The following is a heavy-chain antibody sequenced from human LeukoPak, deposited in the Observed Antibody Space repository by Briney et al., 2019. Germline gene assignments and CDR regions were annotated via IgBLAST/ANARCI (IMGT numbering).Heavy chain of an antibody. CDR3: VKDILSGYYDSGSYFNSYFDY. D-gene: IGHD3-10*01. Sequence: GGSLRLSCGASGFTFKDYAMHWVRQAPGKGLEWVSGISWNSGSIGYADSVKGRFTISRDNAKNSLYLQMNSLRPEDTALYYCVKDILSGYYDSGSYFNSYFDYWGQGTLVTVSP. CDR1: GFTFKDYA. V-gene: IGHV3-9*01. J-gene: IGHJ4*02. CDR2: ISWNSGSI.